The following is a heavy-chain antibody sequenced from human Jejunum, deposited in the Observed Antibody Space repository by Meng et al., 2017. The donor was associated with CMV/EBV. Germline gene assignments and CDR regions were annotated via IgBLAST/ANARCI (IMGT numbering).Heavy chain of an antibody. V-gene: IGHV1-18*01. D-gene: IGHD2-2*01. J-gene: IGHJ4*02. CDR3: ARDHDSGRVSSDILVVPASTRLFDY. Sequence: WVRQVPGQGLEWMGWIGAYNGNTNYAPKFQGRVTLTTDPSTTTAYMELKSLRSDDTAFYYCARDHDSGRVSSDILVVPASTRLFDYWGQGTLVTVSS. CDR2: IGAYNGNT.